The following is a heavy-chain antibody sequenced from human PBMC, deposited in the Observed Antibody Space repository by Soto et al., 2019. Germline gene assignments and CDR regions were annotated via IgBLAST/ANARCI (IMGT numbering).Heavy chain of an antibody. CDR3: AKGGGYGHGH. V-gene: IGHV1-2*02. CDR2: ISPRRGDQ. J-gene: IGHJ4*02. D-gene: IGHD5-12*01. CDR1: GYNFSAHY. Sequence: QLVQSGAEVTKPGASVKVSCKTSGYNFSAHYIHWVRQPPGQGLEWMGWISPRRGDQHSADKFQDRLTRTTDTATTTAFMHLGGLRVNDSAVYYCAKGGGYGHGHWGQGTPIIVSS.